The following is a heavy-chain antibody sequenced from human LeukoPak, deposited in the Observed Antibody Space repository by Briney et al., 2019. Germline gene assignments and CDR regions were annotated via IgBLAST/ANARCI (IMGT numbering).Heavy chain of an antibody. Sequence: GGSLRLSCAASGFTFSHFWIHWVRQAPGKGLVWVSRINSDGSDTIYADSVKGRFTSSRDNAKNSLYLQMNSLRAEDTAVYYCARADGYYYYMDVWGKGTTVTVSS. CDR2: INSDGSDT. V-gene: IGHV3-74*01. CDR1: GFTFSHFW. J-gene: IGHJ6*03. CDR3: ARADGYYYYMDV.